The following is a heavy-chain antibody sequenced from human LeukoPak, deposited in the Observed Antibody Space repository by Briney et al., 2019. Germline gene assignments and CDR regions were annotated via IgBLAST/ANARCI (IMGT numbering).Heavy chain of an antibody. CDR2: ISSSGSTI. J-gene: IGHJ4*02. CDR3: ARFLDEDYFDY. Sequence: PGGSLRLSCAASGFTFNTYTMNWVRQAPGKGLEWVSYISSSGSTIYYADSVKGRFTISRDNAKNSLYLQMNSLRAEDTAVYYCARFLDEDYFDYWGQGTLVTVSS. CDR1: GFTFNTYT. D-gene: IGHD3/OR15-3a*01. V-gene: IGHV3-48*04.